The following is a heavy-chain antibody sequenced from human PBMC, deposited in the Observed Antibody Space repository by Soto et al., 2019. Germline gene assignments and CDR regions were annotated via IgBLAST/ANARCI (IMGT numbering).Heavy chain of an antibody. V-gene: IGHV3-30-3*01. CDR2: LSSDGNRK. Sequence: QVQLVESGGGVVQPGRSLRLSCAASGFTFRTYPIHWVRQAPGKGLEWGAILSSDGNRKYYADSVKGRFTVSRDNSKNTLYLQMNSLRVEDTAVYYCARDRWESYFERYLIDYWGQGTLVTVSS. CDR1: GFTFRTYP. CDR3: ARDRWESYFERYLIDY. D-gene: IGHD1-26*01. J-gene: IGHJ4*02.